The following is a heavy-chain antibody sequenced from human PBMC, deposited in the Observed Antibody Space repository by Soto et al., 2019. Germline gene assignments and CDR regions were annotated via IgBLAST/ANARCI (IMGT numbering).Heavy chain of an antibody. CDR2: IYPGDSDT. J-gene: IGHJ3*02. V-gene: IGHV5-51*01. CDR1: GYSFTSYW. Sequence: GESLKISCNGSGYSFTSYWIGWVRQMPGKGLEWVGIIYPGDSDTRYSPSFQGQVTISADKSISTAYLQWSSLKASATAKYYGAGRSDWNYASGAFDIWGQGTMVTVSS. D-gene: IGHD1-7*01. CDR3: AGRSDWNYASGAFDI.